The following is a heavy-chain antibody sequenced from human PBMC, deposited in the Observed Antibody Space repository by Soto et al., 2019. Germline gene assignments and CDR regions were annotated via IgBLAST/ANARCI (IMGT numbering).Heavy chain of an antibody. CDR1: GFTFINYY. CDR2: INQDGSAK. J-gene: IGHJ4*02. D-gene: IGHD2-15*01. Sequence: EVQLVESGGGLVQPGGSLRLSCAASGFTFINYYMVWVRQAPGRGLEWVANINQDGSAKYYVDSVKGRFTISRDNAKSSLYLQINSLRAEDTATYCCGRGFGGTHWGQGSLVTVSS. V-gene: IGHV3-7*05. CDR3: GRGFGGTH.